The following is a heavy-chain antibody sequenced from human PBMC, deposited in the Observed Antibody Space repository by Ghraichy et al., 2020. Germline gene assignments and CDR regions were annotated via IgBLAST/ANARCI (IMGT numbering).Heavy chain of an antibody. D-gene: IGHD3-10*01. J-gene: IGHJ5*01. CDR2: IKSDGSST. Sequence: RGSLRLSCAVSGLTFSNYWMHWVRQAPGKGLVWVSRIKSDGSSTRYADSVKGRFTISRDNAQNTLFLQMNSLRADDTAVYYCARDLGVSSTWFDLWGQGTLVTVSS. CDR3: ARDLGVSSTWFDL. CDR1: GLTFSNYW. V-gene: IGHV3-74*01.